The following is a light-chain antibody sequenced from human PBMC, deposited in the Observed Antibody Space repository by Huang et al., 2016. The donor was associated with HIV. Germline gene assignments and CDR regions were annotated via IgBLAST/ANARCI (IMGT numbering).Light chain of an antibody. CDR2: GTS. Sequence: ELVMTQSPATLSVSPGERATLSCRASQGVSTNLAWYQQKAGQAPRLRMYGTSTRATGVPARFSGSGSGTEFTLTISSLQSEDFAVYYCQQYNNWPPLTFGGGTRVEIK. CDR3: QQYNNWPPLT. J-gene: IGKJ4*01. V-gene: IGKV3-15*01. CDR1: QGVSTN.